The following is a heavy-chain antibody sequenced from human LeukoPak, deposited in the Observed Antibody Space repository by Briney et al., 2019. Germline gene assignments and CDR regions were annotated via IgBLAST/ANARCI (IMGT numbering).Heavy chain of an antibody. CDR1: GYSISSGYY. Sequence: SETLSLTCTVSGYSISSGYYWGWIRQPPGKGLEWIGSIYYTGSTYYNPSLKSRVTISVDTSKNQFSLKLSSVTAADTAVYYCARHFETLVATFMDVWGKGTTVTISS. V-gene: IGHV4-38-2*02. CDR2: IYYTGST. J-gene: IGHJ6*04. CDR3: ARHFETLVATFMDV. D-gene: IGHD5-12*01.